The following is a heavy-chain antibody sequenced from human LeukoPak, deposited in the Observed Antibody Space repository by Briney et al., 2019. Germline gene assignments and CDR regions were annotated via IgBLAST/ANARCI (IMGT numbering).Heavy chain of an antibody. CDR3: AREDLLHMNWFDP. CDR1: GFKFDDYG. CDR2: INWNGDSR. V-gene: IGHV3-20*04. Sequence: RPGGSLRLSCTASGFKFDDYGMTWVRQAPGKGLEWVSDINWNGDSRGYAHSVRGRFTIYRDNSKNSLYLQMNSLRADDTAFYYCAREDLLHMNWFDPGGQGTLVTVSS. D-gene: IGHD3-22*01. J-gene: IGHJ5*02.